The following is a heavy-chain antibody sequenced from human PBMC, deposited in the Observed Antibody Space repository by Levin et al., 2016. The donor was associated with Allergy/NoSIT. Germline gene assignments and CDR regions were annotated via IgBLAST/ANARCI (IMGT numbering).Heavy chain of an antibody. CDR2: ISYDGKNK. D-gene: IGHD6-19*01. Sequence: VRQAPGKGLEWVAVISYDGKNKYYADSVKGRFTISRDNSKYTVSLQMSSLRPDDTAVYYCARTLIAVTGHFDYWGQGTLVTVSS. J-gene: IGHJ4*02. V-gene: IGHV3-30*04. CDR3: ARTLIAVTGHFDY.